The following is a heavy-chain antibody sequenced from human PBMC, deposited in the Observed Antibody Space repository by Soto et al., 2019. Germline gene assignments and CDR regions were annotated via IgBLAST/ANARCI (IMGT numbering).Heavy chain of an antibody. D-gene: IGHD4-17*01. Sequence: GGSLRLSCAASGFTFSNCAMHWVRQAPGKGLEWVAVIWYDGSNKYYADSMKGRFTISRDNSKNTLYLQMNSLRAEDTAIYYCARDYSMTTVTMGSWGQGTLVTVSS. CDR2: IWYDGSNK. CDR1: GFTFSNCA. CDR3: ARDYSMTTVTMGS. V-gene: IGHV3-33*08. J-gene: IGHJ4*02.